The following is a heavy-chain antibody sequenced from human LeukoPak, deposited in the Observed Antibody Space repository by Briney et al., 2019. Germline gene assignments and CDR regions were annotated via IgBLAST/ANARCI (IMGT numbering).Heavy chain of an antibody. J-gene: IGHJ6*02. CDR1: GYTFTGYY. V-gene: IGHV1-2*06. CDR3: ARDRDVAADYYYYYGMDV. D-gene: IGHD6-13*01. Sequence: ASVKVSCKASGYTFTGYYMHWVRQAPGQGLEWMGRINADSGGTNYAQKLQGRVTMTTDTSTSTAYMELRSLRSDDTAVYYCARDRDVAADYYYYYGMDVWGQGTTVTVSS. CDR2: INADSGGT.